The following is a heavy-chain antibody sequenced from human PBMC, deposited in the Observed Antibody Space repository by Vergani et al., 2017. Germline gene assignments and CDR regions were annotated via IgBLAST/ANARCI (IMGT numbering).Heavy chain of an antibody. Sequence: QVQLVQSGAEVKKPGASVKVSCKASGYTFTSYGISWVRQAPGQGLEWMGWISAYNGNTNYATKLQGRVTMTKDTSTSTADMELRSLRSDDTAVYYCARDHRVAADAFDIWGQGTMVTVSS. CDR2: ISAYNGNT. D-gene: IGHD5-12*01. CDR3: ARDHRVAADAFDI. CDR1: GYTFTSYG. J-gene: IGHJ3*02. V-gene: IGHV1-18*01.